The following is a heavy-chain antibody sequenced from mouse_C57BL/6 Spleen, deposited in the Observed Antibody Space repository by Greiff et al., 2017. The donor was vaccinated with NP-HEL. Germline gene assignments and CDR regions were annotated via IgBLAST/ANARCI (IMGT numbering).Heavy chain of an antibody. CDR3: TRDTTVVEGGYFDV. CDR1: GYTFTDYE. V-gene: IGHV1-15*01. CDR2: IDPETGGT. J-gene: IGHJ1*03. Sequence: QVQLQQSGAELVRPGASVTLSCKASGYTFTDYEMHWVKQTPVHGLEWIGAIDPETGGTAYNQKFKGKAILTADKSSSTAYMELRSLTSEDSAVYYCTRDTTVVEGGYFDVWGTGTTVTVSS. D-gene: IGHD1-1*01.